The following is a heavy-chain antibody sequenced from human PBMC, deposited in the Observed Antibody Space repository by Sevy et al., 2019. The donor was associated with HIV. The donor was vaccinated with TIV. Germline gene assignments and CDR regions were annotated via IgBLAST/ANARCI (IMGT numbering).Heavy chain of an antibody. V-gene: IGHV3-15*01. CDR3: TTNSWSQEDYYDY. Sequence: GGSLRLSCAASGFTFTNAWMSWVRQAPGKGLEWVGRFKGKPGGGAIDYAAPVKGRFTISRDDSKNTLYLQMSSLRTEDAAVYYCTTNSWSQEDYYDYWGQGTLVTVSS. D-gene: IGHD6-13*01. CDR2: FKGKPGGGAI. J-gene: IGHJ4*02. CDR1: GFTFTNAW.